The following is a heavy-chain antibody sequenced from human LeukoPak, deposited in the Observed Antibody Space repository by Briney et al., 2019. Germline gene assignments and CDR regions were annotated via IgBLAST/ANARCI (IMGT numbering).Heavy chain of an antibody. CDR2: ISDSGRTT. V-gene: IGHV3-23*01. CDR3: AKDRKILYL. J-gene: IGHJ5*02. D-gene: IGHD3-3*01. CDR1: AFTFSSSA. Sequence: PGGSLRLSCAASAFTFSSSAMSWVRQAPGKGLEWVSAISDSGRTTYYADSVKGRFTISRDNSKNTLYLQMNSPRVEDTAVYYCAKDRKILYLWGQGTLVTVSS.